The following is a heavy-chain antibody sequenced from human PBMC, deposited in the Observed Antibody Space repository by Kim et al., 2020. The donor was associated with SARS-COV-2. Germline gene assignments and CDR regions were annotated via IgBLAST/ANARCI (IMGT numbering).Heavy chain of an antibody. V-gene: IGHV3-74*01. CDR2: INSDGSST. D-gene: IGHD3-22*01. CDR3: ALTYYYDSSGYYYRKNVGAAFDI. Sequence: GGSLRLSCAASGFTFSSYWMHWVRQAPGKGLVWVSRINSDGSSTSYADSVKGRFTISRDNAKNTLYLQMNSLRAEDTAVYYCALTYYYDSSGYYYRKNVGAAFDIWGQGTMVTVSS. CDR1: GFTFSSYW. J-gene: IGHJ3*02.